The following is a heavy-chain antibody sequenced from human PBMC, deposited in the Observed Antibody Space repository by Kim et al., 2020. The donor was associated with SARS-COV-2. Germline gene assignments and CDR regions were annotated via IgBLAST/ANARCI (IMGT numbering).Heavy chain of an antibody. V-gene: IGHV4-31*03. CDR3: VGGEQQLVPFDY. CDR1: GGSISSGGYY. CDR2: IYYSGST. D-gene: IGHD6-13*01. J-gene: IGHJ4*02. Sequence: SETLSLTCTVSGGSISSGGYYWSWIRQHPGKGLEWIGYIYYSGSTYYNPSLKSRVTISVDTSKNQFSLKLSSVTAADTAVYYCVGGEQQLVPFDYWGQGTLVTVSS.